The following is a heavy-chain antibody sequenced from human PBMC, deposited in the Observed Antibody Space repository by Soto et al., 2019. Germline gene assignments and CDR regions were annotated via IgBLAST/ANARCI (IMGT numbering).Heavy chain of an antibody. V-gene: IGHV4-4*07. Sequence: SETLSLTCTVSGGSISSYYWSWIQQPAGKGLEWIGRIYTSGSTNYNPSLKSRVTMSVDTSKNQFSLKLSSVTAADTAVYYCARDLPSPRRGNNWFDPWGQGTLVTGSS. D-gene: IGHD6-6*01. CDR1: GGSISSYY. CDR3: ARDLPSPRRGNNWFDP. J-gene: IGHJ5*02. CDR2: IYTSGST.